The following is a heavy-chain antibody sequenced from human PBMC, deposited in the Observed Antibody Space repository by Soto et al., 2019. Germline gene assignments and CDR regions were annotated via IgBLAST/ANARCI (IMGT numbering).Heavy chain of an antibody. CDR3: AKAPPTLNYYDSSGYHDY. V-gene: IGHV3-30*18. CDR2: ISYDGSNK. Sequence: GGSLRLSCAASGFTFSSYGMHWVRQAPGKGLEWVAVISYDGSNKYYADSVKGRFTISRDNSKNTLYLQMNSLRAEDTAVYYCAKAPPTLNYYDSSGYHDYWGQGTLVTVSS. D-gene: IGHD3-22*01. J-gene: IGHJ4*02. CDR1: GFTFSSYG.